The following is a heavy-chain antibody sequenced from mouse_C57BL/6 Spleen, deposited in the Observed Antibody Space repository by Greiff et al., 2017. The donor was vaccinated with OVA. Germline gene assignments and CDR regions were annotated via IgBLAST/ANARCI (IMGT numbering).Heavy chain of an antibody. J-gene: IGHJ4*01. Sequence: VQLQQPGAELVKPGASVKLSCKASGYTFTSYWMHWVKQRPGQGLEWIGMIHPNSGSTNYNEKFKSKATLTVDKSSSTAYMQLSSLTSEDSAVYYCARDGGGDGNYFLYYAMDYWGQGTSVTVSS. D-gene: IGHD2-1*01. CDR3: ARDGGGDGNYFLYYAMDY. CDR1: GYTFTSYW. CDR2: IHPNSGST. V-gene: IGHV1-64*01.